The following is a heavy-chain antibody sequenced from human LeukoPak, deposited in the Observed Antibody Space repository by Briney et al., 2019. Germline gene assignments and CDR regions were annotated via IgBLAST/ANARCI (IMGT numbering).Heavy chain of an antibody. V-gene: IGHV4-59*08. Sequence: PSETLSLTCTVSGGSISSYYWSWIRQPPGKGLEWIGYIYYSGSTNYNPSLKSRVTISVDTSKNQFSLKLSSVTAADTAVYYCARHGPIAVAFQHWGQGTLVTVSS. CDR1: GGSISSYY. CDR2: IYYSGST. D-gene: IGHD6-19*01. J-gene: IGHJ1*01. CDR3: ARHGPIAVAFQH.